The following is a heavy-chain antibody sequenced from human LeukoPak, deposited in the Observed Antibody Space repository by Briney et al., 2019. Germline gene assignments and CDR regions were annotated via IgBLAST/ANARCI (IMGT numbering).Heavy chain of an antibody. V-gene: IGHV3-23*01. CDR1: GFTFSSYG. D-gene: IGHD3-22*01. J-gene: IGHJ4*02. CDR2: ISGSGGST. Sequence: PGGSLRLSCAASGFTFSSYGMSWVRQAPGKGLEWVSAISGSGGSTYYADSVKGRFTISRDNSKNTLYLQMNSLRAEDTAVYYCAKDHYYDSSGSYDYWGQGTLVTVSS. CDR3: AKDHYYDSSGSYDY.